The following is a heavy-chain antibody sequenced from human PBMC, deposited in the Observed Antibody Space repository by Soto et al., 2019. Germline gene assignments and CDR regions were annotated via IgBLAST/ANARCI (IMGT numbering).Heavy chain of an antibody. J-gene: IGHJ6*02. D-gene: IGHD2-2*02. CDR1: GFTFSSYG. CDR3: ARDQTDIVVVPAAINSYYYGMDV. CDR2: IWYDGSNK. V-gene: IGHV3-33*01. Sequence: PGGSLRLSCAASGFTFSSYGMHWVRQAPGKGLEWVAVIWYDGSNKYYADSVKGRFTISRDNSKNTLYLQMNSLRAEDTAVYYCARDQTDIVVVPAAINSYYYGMDVWGQGTTVTVSS.